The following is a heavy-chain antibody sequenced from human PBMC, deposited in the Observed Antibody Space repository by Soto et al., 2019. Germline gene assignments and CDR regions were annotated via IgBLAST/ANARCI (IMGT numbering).Heavy chain of an antibody. CDR3: ARGINYYDSSGDSWFDP. CDR2: IYYSGST. J-gene: IGHJ5*02. CDR1: GDSINTPHYY. Sequence: SETLSLTCTVSGDSINTPHYYWSWIRQPPGKGLEWIGYIYYSGSTYYNPSLKSRVTISVDTSKNQFSLKLSSVTAADTAVYYCARGINYYDSSGDSWFDPWGQGTLVTVSS. D-gene: IGHD3-22*01. V-gene: IGHV4-30-4*01.